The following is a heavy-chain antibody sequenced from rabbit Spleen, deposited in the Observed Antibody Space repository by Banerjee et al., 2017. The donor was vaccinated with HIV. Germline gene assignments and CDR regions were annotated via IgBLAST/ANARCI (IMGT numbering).Heavy chain of an antibody. CDR3: ARAPYDGVGFDL. D-gene: IGHD4-2*01. V-gene: IGHV1S47*01. J-gene: IGHJ4*01. CDR1: GFDFSSVA. CDR2: IYNGDGNT. Sequence: QEQLEESGGGLVQPEGSLTLTCKASGFDFSSVAVCWVRQAPGKGPEWIACIYNGDGNTCYASWVNGRFTFSKTSSTTVTLQMTSLTAADTATYFCARAPYDGVGFDLWGPGTLVTVS.